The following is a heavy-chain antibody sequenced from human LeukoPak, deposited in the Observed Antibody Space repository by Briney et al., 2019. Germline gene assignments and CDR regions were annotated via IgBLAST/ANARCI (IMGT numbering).Heavy chain of an antibody. CDR3: ARRRDDDGFDY. V-gene: IGHV4-59*01. J-gene: IGHJ4*02. Sequence: PSETLSLTCTVSGASISSYYWSWIRQTPGKGLEWIGHIYHSGSTNYNPSLKSRVTISVDMSKNQLSLKLSSVTAADTAVYYCARRRDDDGFDYWGQGTLVTVSS. D-gene: IGHD2-21*02. CDR2: IYHSGST. CDR1: GASISSYY.